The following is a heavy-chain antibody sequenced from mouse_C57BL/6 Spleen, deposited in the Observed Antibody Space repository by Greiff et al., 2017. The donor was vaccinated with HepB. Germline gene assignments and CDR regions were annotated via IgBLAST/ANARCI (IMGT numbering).Heavy chain of an antibody. J-gene: IGHJ4*01. Sequence: VQLQQSVAELVRPGASVKLSCTASGFNIKNPYMHWVKQRPEQGLEWIGRIDPANGNTKYAPKFQGKATITADTSSNTAYLQLSSLTSEDTAIYYCAKDDGYLYYAMDYWGQGTSVTVSS. CDR1: GFNIKNPY. V-gene: IGHV14-3*01. D-gene: IGHD2-3*01. CDR2: IDPANGNT. CDR3: AKDDGYLYYAMDY.